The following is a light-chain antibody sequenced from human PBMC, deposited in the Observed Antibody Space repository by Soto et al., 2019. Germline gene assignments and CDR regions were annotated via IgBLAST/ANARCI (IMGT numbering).Light chain of an antibody. CDR2: SDS. CDR3: QVWDSSSDHSVV. V-gene: IGLV3-21*04. Sequence: SYELTQPPSVSVAPGKTATITCGGKDIGSKSVHWYQQKPGQAPVLVIYSDSDRPSGIPERFSGSNSGNTATLTISRVEVGDEADYYCQVWDSSSDHSVVFGGGTQLTVL. J-gene: IGLJ3*02. CDR1: DIGSKS.